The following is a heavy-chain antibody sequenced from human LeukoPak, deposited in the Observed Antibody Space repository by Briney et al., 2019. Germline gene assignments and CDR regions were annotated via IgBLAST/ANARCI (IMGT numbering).Heavy chain of an antibody. D-gene: IGHD2-2*01. CDR3: ARMVYGHQLLPGPYYHYYMDV. J-gene: IGHJ6*03. CDR1: GFTFSSYS. Sequence: GGSLRLSCAASGFTFSSYSMNWVRQAPGKGLEWVSYISSSSSTIYYADSVKGRFTISRDNAKNSLYLQMNSLRAEDTAVYYCARMVYGHQLLPGPYYHYYMDVWGKGTTVTVSS. V-gene: IGHV3-48*04. CDR2: ISSSSSTI.